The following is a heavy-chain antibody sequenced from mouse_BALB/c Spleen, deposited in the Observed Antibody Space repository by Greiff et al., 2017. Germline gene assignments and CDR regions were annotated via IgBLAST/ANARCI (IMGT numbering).Heavy chain of an antibody. D-gene: IGHD1-1*01. V-gene: IGHV1-5*01. J-gene: IGHJ4*01. CDR2: IYPGNSDT. CDR1: GYSFTSYW. Sequence: VQLKQSGTVLARPGASVKMSCKASGYSFTSYWMHWVKQRPGQGLEWIGAIYPGNSDTSYNQKFKGKAKLTAVTSASTAYMELSSLTNEDSAVYYCTRAGYGSSLYYAMDYWGQGTSVTVSS. CDR3: TRAGYGSSLYYAMDY.